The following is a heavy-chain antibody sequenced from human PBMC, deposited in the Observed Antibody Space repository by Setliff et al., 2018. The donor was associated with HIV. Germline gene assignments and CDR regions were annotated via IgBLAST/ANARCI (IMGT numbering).Heavy chain of an antibody. D-gene: IGHD2-2*01. CDR1: GYTFTRYF. Sequence: ASVKVSCKASGYTFTRYFMHCVRQAPGQGLEWLGMINPSGGSTSYAQKFQGRVTMTRDTSTSTVYMELSSLRSEDTAVYYCASPIRSRENLYYYGMDVWGQGTTVTVSS. J-gene: IGHJ6*02. V-gene: IGHV1-46*01. CDR2: INPSGGST. CDR3: ASPIRSRENLYYYGMDV.